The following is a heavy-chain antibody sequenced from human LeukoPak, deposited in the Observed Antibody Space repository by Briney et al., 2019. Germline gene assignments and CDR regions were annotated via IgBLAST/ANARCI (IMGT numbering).Heavy chain of an antibody. CDR3: ARDRLHYGEYEKTFDY. CDR1: GFTFSSYS. D-gene: IGHD4-17*01. J-gene: IGHJ4*02. Sequence: PGGSLRLSCAASGFTFSSYSMNWVRQAPGKGLEWVSYITFSNSIIYYADSVKGRFTISRDNAKNSLYLQMNSLRAEDTAVYYCARDRLHYGEYEKTFDYWGQGTLVSVSS. V-gene: IGHV3-48*01. CDR2: ITFSNSII.